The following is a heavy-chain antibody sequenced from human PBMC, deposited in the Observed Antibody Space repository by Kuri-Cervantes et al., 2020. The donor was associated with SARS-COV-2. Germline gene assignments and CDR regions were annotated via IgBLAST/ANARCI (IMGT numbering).Heavy chain of an antibody. CDR3: ARDPVSYGLNDNFDY. Sequence: GESLKISCAASGFTFSSYSMNWVRQAPGKGLEWVSYISNSSSTIYYADSVKGRFTISRDNAKNSLYLQMNSLRAEDTAVYYCARDPVSYGLNDNFDYWGQGTLVTSPQ. CDR1: GFTFSSYS. D-gene: IGHD5-18*01. J-gene: IGHJ4*02. V-gene: IGHV3-48*04. CDR2: ISNSSSTI.